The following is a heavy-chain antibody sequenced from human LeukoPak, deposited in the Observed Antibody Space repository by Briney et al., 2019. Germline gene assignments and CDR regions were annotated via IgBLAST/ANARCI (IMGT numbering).Heavy chain of an antibody. Sequence: PGGSLRLSCAASGFTFSTYSMNWVCQAPGKGLEWVSSISSSGSYKYYADSVKGRFTISRDNAKKSLYLQMNSLRAEDTAVYYCARDRSSYYFEYWGQGTLVTVSS. CDR3: ARDRSSYYFEY. V-gene: IGHV3-21*01. CDR1: GFTFSTYS. CDR2: ISSSGSYK. J-gene: IGHJ4*02.